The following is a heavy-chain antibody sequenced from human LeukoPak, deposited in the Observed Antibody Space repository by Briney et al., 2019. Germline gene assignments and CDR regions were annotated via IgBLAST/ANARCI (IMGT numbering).Heavy chain of an antibody. CDR2: MNPNSGNT. V-gene: IGHV1-8*03. J-gene: IGHJ5*02. CDR3: AREGGPELSGSQSWFDP. D-gene: IGHD1-26*01. CDR1: GYTFTSYD. Sequence: ASVKVSCKASGYTFTSYDINWVRQATGQGLEWMGWMNPNSGNTGYAQKFQGRVTITRNTSISTAYMELSSLRSEDTAVYYCAREGGPELSGSQSWFDPWGQGTLVTVSS.